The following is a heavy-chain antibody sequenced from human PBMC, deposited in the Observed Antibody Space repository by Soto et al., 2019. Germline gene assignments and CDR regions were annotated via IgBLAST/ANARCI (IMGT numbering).Heavy chain of an antibody. V-gene: IGHV1-69*02. Sequence: QVQLVQSGAEVKKPGSSVKVSCKASGGTFSSYTISWVRQAPGQGLEWMGRIIPIFGIANYAQKFQGRVTITADKSTSTAYMELSSLRSEDTAMYYCASSMVRGVMYYFDYWGQGTLVTVSS. CDR3: ASSMVRGVMYYFDY. CDR2: IIPIFGIA. CDR1: GGTFSSYT. D-gene: IGHD3-10*01. J-gene: IGHJ4*02.